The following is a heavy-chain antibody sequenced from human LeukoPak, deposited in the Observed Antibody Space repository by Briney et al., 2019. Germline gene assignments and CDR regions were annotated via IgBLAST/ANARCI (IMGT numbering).Heavy chain of an antibody. Sequence: GASVKVSCKASGYTFTSYGISWVRQAPGQGLEWMGWISAYNGNTNYAQKLQGRVTMTTDTSTSTAYMELRSLRSDDTAVYYCARCLRYFRSKGMVRGVLTFDYWGQGTLVTVSS. CDR1: GYTFTSYG. CDR2: ISAYNGNT. J-gene: IGHJ4*02. CDR3: ARCLRYFRSKGMVRGVLTFDY. V-gene: IGHV1-18*01. D-gene: IGHD3-10*01.